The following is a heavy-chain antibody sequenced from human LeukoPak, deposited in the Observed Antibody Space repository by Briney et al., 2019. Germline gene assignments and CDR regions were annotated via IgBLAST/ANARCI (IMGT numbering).Heavy chain of an antibody. CDR2: ISRRDDYT. Sequence: GGSLRLSCAASGFXFSSYWISWVRQAPGKGLEWVSVISRRDDYTYYADSVKGRFTISRDNSKNTLYLQMNTLRAEDTAVYYCANDYRSGSFHDFWGQGTLVTVSS. CDR3: ANDYRSGSFHDF. D-gene: IGHD3-10*01. J-gene: IGHJ4*02. CDR1: GFXFSSYW. V-gene: IGHV3-23*01.